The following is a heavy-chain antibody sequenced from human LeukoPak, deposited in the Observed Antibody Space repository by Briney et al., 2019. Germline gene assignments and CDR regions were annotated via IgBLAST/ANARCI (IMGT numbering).Heavy chain of an antibody. CDR3: ARESYYDFWSGYYDIDY. V-gene: IGHV3-48*01. CDR1: GFTFSSYS. J-gene: IGHJ4*02. CDR2: ISGSSSTI. D-gene: IGHD3-3*01. Sequence: GGSLRLSRAASGFTFSSYSMNWVRQAPGKGLEWVSYISGSSSTIYYADSVKGRFTISRDNAKNSLYLQMNSLRAEDTAVYYCARESYYDFWSGYYDIDYWGQGTLVTVSS.